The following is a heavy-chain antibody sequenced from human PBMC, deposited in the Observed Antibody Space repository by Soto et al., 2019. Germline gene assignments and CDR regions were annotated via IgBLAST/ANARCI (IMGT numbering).Heavy chain of an antibody. J-gene: IGHJ5*02. V-gene: IGHV4-59*01. Sequence: QVQLQESGPGLVKPSETLSLTCTVSGGSMSTYYWNWIRQPPGKGLEWIGYVDYTGSTNYNPSLKSRVTISGDTSNQFSLSLTSVTAADTAVYYCARDHDTSGYVWFDPWGQGTLVTVSS. CDR1: GGSMSTYY. D-gene: IGHD3-22*01. CDR3: ARDHDTSGYVWFDP. CDR2: VDYTGST.